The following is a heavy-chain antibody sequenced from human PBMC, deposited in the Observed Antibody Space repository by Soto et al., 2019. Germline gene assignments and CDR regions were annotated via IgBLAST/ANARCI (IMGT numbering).Heavy chain of an antibody. CDR1: GDSLDYYY. CDR2: VSDSGRT. Sequence: KASETLSLTCTVSGDSLDYYYWSWIRQPPGKGLEWIGDVSDSGRTNYNPSLRSRVTISVDTSKNQFSLKLNSVTAADTAVYYCARATTTWFPYYGLDVWGQGTTVTVSS. J-gene: IGHJ6*02. D-gene: IGHD1-26*01. V-gene: IGHV4-59*01. CDR3: ARATTTWFPYYGLDV.